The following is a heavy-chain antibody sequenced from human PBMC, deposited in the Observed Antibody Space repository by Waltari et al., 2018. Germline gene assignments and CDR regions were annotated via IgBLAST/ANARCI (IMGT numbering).Heavy chain of an antibody. CDR2: ISSHEDDR. Sequence: QVQLVQSGGDVKKRGASVKVSCKASGYTFSNYGISWVRQAPGQGPEWIGWISSHEDDRKYAPKFEDRVTMTTATSTSTAYIEVRNRRSDDTAVYYCARDWDGSGDCFDPWGQGTLVTVSS. V-gene: IGHV1-18*01. CDR1: GYTFSNYG. D-gene: IGHD3-10*01. J-gene: IGHJ5*02. CDR3: ARDWDGSGDCFDP.